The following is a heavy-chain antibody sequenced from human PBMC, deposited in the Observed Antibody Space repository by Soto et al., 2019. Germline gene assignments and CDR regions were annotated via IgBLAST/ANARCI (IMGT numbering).Heavy chain of an antibody. J-gene: IGHJ6*02. CDR2: INTDGSST. V-gene: IGHV3-74*01. Sequence: EVQLVESGGGLVQPGGSLRLSCAVSGFTFSSFWMHWVRQAPGEGLVWVSRINTDGSSTSYADSVKGRFTISRDNAKNTLYLQMNSLRVEDTAMYYCAKRGVDTFGLSYWGQGTTVTVSS. CDR3: AKRGVDTFGLSY. CDR1: GFTFSSFW. D-gene: IGHD3-10*01.